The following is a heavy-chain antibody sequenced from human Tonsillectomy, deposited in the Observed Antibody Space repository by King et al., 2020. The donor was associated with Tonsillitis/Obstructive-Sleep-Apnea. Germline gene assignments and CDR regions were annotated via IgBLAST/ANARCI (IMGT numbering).Heavy chain of an antibody. CDR3: AKAGAVGATTA. Sequence: VQLVESGGGLVQPGRSLRLSCAASGFTFDDYAMHWVRQAPGKGLEWVSGISWNSGSIGYADSVKGRFTISRDNAKNSLYLQMNSLRAEDTALYYCAKAGAVGATTAWGQGTLVTVSS. CDR2: ISWNSGSI. CDR1: GFTFDDYA. D-gene: IGHD1-26*01. J-gene: IGHJ5*02. V-gene: IGHV3-9*01.